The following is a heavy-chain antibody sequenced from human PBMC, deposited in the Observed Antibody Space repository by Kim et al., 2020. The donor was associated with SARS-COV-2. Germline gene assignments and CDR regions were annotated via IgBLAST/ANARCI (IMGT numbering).Heavy chain of an antibody. J-gene: IGHJ6*02. CDR2: ISSSSSTI. Sequence: GGSLRLSCAASGFTFSSYSMNWVRQAPGKGLEWVSYISSSSSTIYYADSVKGRFTISRDNAKNSLYLQMNSLRDEDTAVYYCATSDKAYYYYGMDVWGQGTTVTVSS. CDR3: ATSDKAYYYYGMDV. D-gene: IGHD3-22*01. V-gene: IGHV3-48*02. CDR1: GFTFSSYS.